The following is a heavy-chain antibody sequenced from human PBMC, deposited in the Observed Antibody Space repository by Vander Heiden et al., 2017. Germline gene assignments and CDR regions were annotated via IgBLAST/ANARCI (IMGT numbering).Heavy chain of an antibody. CDR1: GFTFNNFW. J-gene: IGHJ4*02. V-gene: IGHV3-7*01. CDR3: ARDCCASGSHDF. CDR2: IRQDSLSE. D-gene: IGHD3-10*01. Sequence: EVRLVASVGGLVQPGVSLRLSCAASGFTFNNFWMSWVRQAPGKGLEWVANIRQDSLSEHYADSVKGRFTIFRDNARDSLYLQMNSLRAEDTAVYFCARDCCASGSHDFWGQGALVTVSS.